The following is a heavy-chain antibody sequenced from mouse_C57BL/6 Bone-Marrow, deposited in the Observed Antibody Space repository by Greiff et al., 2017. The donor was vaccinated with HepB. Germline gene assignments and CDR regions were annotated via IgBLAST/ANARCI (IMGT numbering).Heavy chain of an antibody. Sequence: EVQLQQSGPELVKPGASVKISCKASGYTFTDYYMNWVKQSHGKSLEWIGDINPNNGGTSYNQKFKGKATLTVDKSSSTAYMELRSLTSEDSAVYYCARPLYGSSCDYWGQGTTLTVSS. CDR2: INPNNGGT. CDR1: GYTFTDYY. D-gene: IGHD1-1*01. CDR3: ARPLYGSSCDY. J-gene: IGHJ2*01. V-gene: IGHV1-26*01.